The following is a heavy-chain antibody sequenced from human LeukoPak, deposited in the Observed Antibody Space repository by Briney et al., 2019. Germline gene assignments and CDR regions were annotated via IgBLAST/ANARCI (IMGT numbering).Heavy chain of an antibody. CDR1: GYTFTGYY. V-gene: IGHV1-2*06. J-gene: IGHJ4*02. CDR3: ARERGYSSSWYLL. D-gene: IGHD6-13*01. Sequence: ASVKVSCKASGYTFTGYYMHWVRQAPGQGLEWMGRINPNSGGTNYAQKFQGRVTMTRDTSISPAYMELSRLRSDDTAVYYCARERGYSSSWYLLWGQGTLVTVSS. CDR2: INPNSGGT.